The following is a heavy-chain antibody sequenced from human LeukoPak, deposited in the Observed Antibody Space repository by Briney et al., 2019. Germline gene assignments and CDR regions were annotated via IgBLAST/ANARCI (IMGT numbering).Heavy chain of an antibody. D-gene: IGHD5-18*01. CDR2: INPNSGGT. Sequence: GASVKVSCKASGYTFTGYYMHWVRQAPGQGLEWMGWINPNSGGTNYAQKFQGRVTMTEDTSTDTAYMELSSLRSEDTAVYYCATDATDSFAALDYWGQGTLVTVSS. CDR1: GYTFTGYY. J-gene: IGHJ4*02. CDR3: ATDATDSFAALDY. V-gene: IGHV1-2*02.